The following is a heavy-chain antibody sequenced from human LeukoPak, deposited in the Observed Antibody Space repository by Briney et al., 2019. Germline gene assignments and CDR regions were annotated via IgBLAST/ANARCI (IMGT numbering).Heavy chain of an antibody. CDR1: GFSFSTYG. Sequence: GGSLRLFCAASGFSFSTYGMSWVRQAPGKGLDWVSAISGSAAGGGTYYADSVKGRFTIARDNSQNTLYLQMSSLRAEDTAVYYCAKTRGHDMDVWGQGTTVIVSS. CDR2: ISGSAAGGGT. D-gene: IGHD3-16*01. V-gene: IGHV3-23*01. CDR3: AKTRGHDMDV. J-gene: IGHJ6*02.